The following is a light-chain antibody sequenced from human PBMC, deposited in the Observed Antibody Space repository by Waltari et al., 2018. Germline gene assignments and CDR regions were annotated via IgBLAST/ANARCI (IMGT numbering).Light chain of an antibody. CDR3: QTGGHGTWV. V-gene: IGLV4-69*02. CDR2: VNSDGSH. CDR1: SGHSSNI. J-gene: IGLJ3*02. Sequence: QLVLTQSPSASASLGASVKLTCTLSSGHSSNIVAWHQQQPEKGPRFLMKVNSDGSHSKGDEFPDRFSGSSSGAERYLTISTVQSEDEAVYYCQTGGHGTWVFGGGTKLTVL.